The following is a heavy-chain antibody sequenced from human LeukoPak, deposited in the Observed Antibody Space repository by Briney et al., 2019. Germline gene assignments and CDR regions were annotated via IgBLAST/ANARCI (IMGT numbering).Heavy chain of an antibody. CDR1: GGSFSGNY. CDR3: ARAHKYCSSTSCYTVYFQH. J-gene: IGHJ1*01. Sequence: PSETLSLTCAVYGGSFSGNYWSWIRQPPGKGLEWIGEINHSGSTNYNPSLKSRVTISVDTSKNQFSLKLSSVTAADTAVYYCARAHKYCSSTSCYTVYFQHWGQGTLVTVSS. V-gene: IGHV4-34*01. D-gene: IGHD2-2*02. CDR2: INHSGST.